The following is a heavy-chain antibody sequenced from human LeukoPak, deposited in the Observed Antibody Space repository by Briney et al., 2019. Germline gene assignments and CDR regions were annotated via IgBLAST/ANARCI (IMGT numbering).Heavy chain of an antibody. CDR2: IYYSGST. V-gene: IGHV4-39*07. CDR1: GGSISSGSYY. D-gene: IGHD3-22*01. J-gene: IGHJ4*02. CDR3: ARGGNYYDSSGPDDS. Sequence: SETLSLTCTVSGGSISSGSYYWGWIRQPPGKGLEWIGSIYYSGSTYYNPSLKSRVTISVDTSKNQFSLKLSSVTAADTAVYYCARGGNYYDSSGPDDSWGQGTLVTVSS.